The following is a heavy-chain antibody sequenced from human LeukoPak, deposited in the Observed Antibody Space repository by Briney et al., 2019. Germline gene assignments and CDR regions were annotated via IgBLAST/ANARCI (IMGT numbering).Heavy chain of an antibody. CDR1: GYRFTSYW. J-gene: IGHJ5*02. CDR2: IYPGDSDT. D-gene: IGHD6-19*01. V-gene: IGHV5-51*01. Sequence: GESLKISCKASGYRFTSYWIGWVRQMPGKRLECMGIIYPGDSDTRYSPSFQGQVTMSADQSIRPAYVQSSTQKASHPPISSCARLGALPGSGALGFDPWAKEPGSSSPQ. CDR3: ARLGALPGSGALGFDP.